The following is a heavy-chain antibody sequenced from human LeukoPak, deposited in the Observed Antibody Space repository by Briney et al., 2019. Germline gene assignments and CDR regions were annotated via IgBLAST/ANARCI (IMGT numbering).Heavy chain of an antibody. CDR2: IKEEGSEI. CDR1: AFTFSSYW. V-gene: IGHV3-7*01. Sequence: GGSLRLSCEASAFTFSSYWMSWVRQAPGKGLEWVANIKEEGSEINYVDSVKGRFTISRDNAKNSLFLQMNSLRVEDTAVYHCARDRGYSSFDYWGQGTLVTVSS. CDR3: ARDRGYSSFDY. J-gene: IGHJ4*02. D-gene: IGHD4-23*01.